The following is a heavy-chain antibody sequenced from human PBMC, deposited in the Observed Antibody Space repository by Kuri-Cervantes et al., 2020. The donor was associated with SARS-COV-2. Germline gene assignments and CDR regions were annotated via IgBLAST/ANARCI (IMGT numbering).Heavy chain of an antibody. CDR3: VTSLPRSGWDGEDAFDI. Sequence: SETLSLTCDVSGDSMNNGNWWTWIRQPPGKGLEWIGNIYNSGSTYYNPSLKSRVTISVDTSKKQFSLKLSSVTAADTAMYYCVTSLPRSGWDGEDAFDIWGQGTMVTVSS. J-gene: IGHJ3*02. CDR1: GDSMNNGNW. D-gene: IGHD6-19*01. V-gene: IGHV4-38-2*01. CDR2: IYNSGST.